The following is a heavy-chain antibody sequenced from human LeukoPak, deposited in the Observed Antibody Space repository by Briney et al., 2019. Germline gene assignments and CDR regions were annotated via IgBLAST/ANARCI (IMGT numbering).Heavy chain of an antibody. J-gene: IGHJ4*02. D-gene: IGHD3-10*01. CDR3: ARIASWFGASLFDY. CDR2: INPNSGGT. V-gene: IGHV1-2*02. Sequence: ASVKVSCKASGGTFSSYAISWVRQAPGQGLEWMGRINPNSGGTNYAQKFQGRVTMTRDTSIGTAYMELSRLRSDDTAVYYCARIASWFGASLFDYWGQGTLVTVSS. CDR1: GGTFSSYA.